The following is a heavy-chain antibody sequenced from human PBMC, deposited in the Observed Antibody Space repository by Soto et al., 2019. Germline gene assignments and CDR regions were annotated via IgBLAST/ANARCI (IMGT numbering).Heavy chain of an antibody. CDR3: ARSRGDLYNWNYEGYFDY. J-gene: IGHJ4*02. V-gene: IGHV4-31*03. Sequence: SETLSLTCPVSGGSISSGGYYWSWIRQHPGKGLEWIGYIYYSGSTYYNPSLKSRVTISVDTSKNQFSLKLSSVTAADTAVYYCARSRGDLYNWNYEGYFDYWGQGTLVTVSS. D-gene: IGHD1-7*01. CDR2: IYYSGST. CDR1: GGSISSGGYY.